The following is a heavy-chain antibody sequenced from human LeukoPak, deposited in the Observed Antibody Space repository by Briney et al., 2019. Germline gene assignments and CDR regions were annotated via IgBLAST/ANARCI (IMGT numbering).Heavy chain of an antibody. CDR3: ARESVATGIITPRH. CDR2: ISSSDSTI. V-gene: IGHV3-48*03. Sequence: GGSLGLSCAASGFTFSSYEMNWVRQAPGKGLEWVSYISSSDSTIYYADSVKGRFTISRDNAKNSLYLQMNSLRAEDTAVYYCARESVATGIITPRHWGQGTLVTVSS. J-gene: IGHJ4*02. D-gene: IGHD3-22*01. CDR1: GFTFSSYE.